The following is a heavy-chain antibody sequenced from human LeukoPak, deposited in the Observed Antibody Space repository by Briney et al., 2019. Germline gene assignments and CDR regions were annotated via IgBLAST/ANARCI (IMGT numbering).Heavy chain of an antibody. Sequence: XAXXXXRQXXGKXLEXXXXXXDGGVNTYYVDSVKGRFTISRDNSKNTVYLQMNSLRSEDSAVYYCAKVYSTTLHYWYAMHVWGKGTSVTVSS. V-gene: IGHV3-23*01. CDR3: AKVYSTTLHYWYAMHV. CDR1: XA. D-gene: IGHD2-8*01. J-gene: IGHJ6*04. CDR2: XXDGGVNT.